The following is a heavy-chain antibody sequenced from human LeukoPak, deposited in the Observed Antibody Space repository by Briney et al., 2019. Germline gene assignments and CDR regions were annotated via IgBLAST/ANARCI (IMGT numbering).Heavy chain of an antibody. CDR3: AKDFGGSGY. D-gene: IGHD3-3*01. CDR2: ISSNSGSI. Sequence: GGSLRLSCAASGFTFSSYAMSWVRQAPGKGLEWVSGISSNSGSIAYADSVRGRFTISRDNAKNSLYLQMNSLRAEDTALYYCAKDFGGSGYWGQGTLVTVSS. J-gene: IGHJ4*02. V-gene: IGHV3-9*01. CDR1: GFTFSSYA.